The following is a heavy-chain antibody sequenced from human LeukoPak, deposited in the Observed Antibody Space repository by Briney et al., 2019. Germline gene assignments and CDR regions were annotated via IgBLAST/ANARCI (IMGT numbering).Heavy chain of an antibody. Sequence: GGSLRLSCAASGFNFYSHAISWVRQAPGKGLEWVSAISGSGLNTYYADSVKGRFTISRDNSKNTLYLQMNSLRAEDTAVYYCAKDPGGELLFDWFDPWGQGTLVTVSS. D-gene: IGHD1-26*01. CDR3: AKDPGGELLFDWFDP. CDR2: ISGSGLNT. J-gene: IGHJ5*02. CDR1: GFNFYSHA. V-gene: IGHV3-23*01.